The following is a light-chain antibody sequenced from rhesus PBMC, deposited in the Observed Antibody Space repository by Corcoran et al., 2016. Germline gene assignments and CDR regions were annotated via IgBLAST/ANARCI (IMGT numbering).Light chain of an antibody. J-gene: IGKJ4*01. V-gene: IGKV1-38*01. CDR2: DAS. Sequence: DIQLTQSPSSLSASVGDRVTITCRASQGISSYLAWYQQKQGKAPKLLIYDASNLQSGVPSRFSGSGSGTEFTLTISSLQPEDFAVYYCQQRNSYPLTFGGGTKVELK. CDR1: QGISSY. CDR3: QQRNSYPLT.